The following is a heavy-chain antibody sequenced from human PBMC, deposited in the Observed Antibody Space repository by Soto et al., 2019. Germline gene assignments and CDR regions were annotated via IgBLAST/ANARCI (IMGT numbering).Heavy chain of an antibody. D-gene: IGHD2-15*01. J-gene: IGHJ3*02. V-gene: IGHV1-69*02. CDR1: GGTFISYT. Sequence: SVKVSCKASGGTFISYTISWVRQAPGQGLEWKGRIIPILGIANYAQKFKGRVTITADKSTSTAYMELSSLRSEDTAVYYCASARDCSGGSCYSFNDAFDIWGQGTMVTVSS. CDR2: IIPILGIA. CDR3: ASARDCSGGSCYSFNDAFDI.